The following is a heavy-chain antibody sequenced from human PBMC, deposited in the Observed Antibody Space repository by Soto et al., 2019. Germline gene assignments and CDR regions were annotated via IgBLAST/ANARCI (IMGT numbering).Heavy chain of an antibody. D-gene: IGHD6-13*01. CDR3: AREAIAAAGPLDY. CDR1: GFTFSSYG. V-gene: IGHV3-30*03. Sequence: GGSLRLSCAASGFTFSSYGMHWVRQAPGKGLEWVAVISYDGSNKYYADSVKGRFTISRDNSNNTLFLQMSNLRAEDTAVYYCAREAIAAAGPLDYWGPGTLVTVSS. J-gene: IGHJ4*02. CDR2: ISYDGSNK.